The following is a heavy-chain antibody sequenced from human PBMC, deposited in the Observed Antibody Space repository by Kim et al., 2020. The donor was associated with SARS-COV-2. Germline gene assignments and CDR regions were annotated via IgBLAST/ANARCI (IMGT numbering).Heavy chain of an antibody. V-gene: IGHV3-43*02. Sequence: GGSLRLSCAASGFTFDDYAMHWVRQAPGKGLEWVSLIGGDGGSTYYADSVKGRFTISRDNSKNSLYLQMNSLRTEDTALYYCAKDINPTMVRGVNPFRWGQGTLVTVSS. CDR3: AKDINPTMVRGVNPFR. CDR1: GFTFDDYA. CDR2: IGGDGGST. D-gene: IGHD3-10*01. J-gene: IGHJ4*02.